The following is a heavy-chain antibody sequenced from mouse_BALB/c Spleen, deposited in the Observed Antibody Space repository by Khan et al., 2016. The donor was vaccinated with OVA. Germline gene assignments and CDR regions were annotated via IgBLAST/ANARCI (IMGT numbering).Heavy chain of an antibody. CDR1: GYSITSDYA. CDR2: ISYSGST. D-gene: IGHD2-1*01. Sequence: EVQLVESGPGLVKPSQSLSLTCTVTGYSITSDYAWNWIRQFPGNKLEWMGYISYSGSTSYNPSLKSRISITRDTSKNQFFLKLNSVTTEDTATYYCARRAYYGNWYFDVWGAGTTVTVSS. J-gene: IGHJ1*01. CDR3: ARRAYYGNWYFDV. V-gene: IGHV3-2*02.